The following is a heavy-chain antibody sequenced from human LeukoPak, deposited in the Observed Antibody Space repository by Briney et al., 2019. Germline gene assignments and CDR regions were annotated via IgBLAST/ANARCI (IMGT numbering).Heavy chain of an antibody. V-gene: IGHV1-18*01. J-gene: IGHJ5*02. D-gene: IGHD3-22*01. Sequence: ASVKVSCKASGYTFTSYGISWVRQAPGQGLEWMGWISAYNGNTNYAQKLQGRVTMTTDTSTSTAYMELRSLRSDDTAVYYCARDREYYDSSGYCYGNWFDPWGQGTLVTVSS. CDR2: ISAYNGNT. CDR1: GYTFTSYG. CDR3: ARDREYYDSSGYCYGNWFDP.